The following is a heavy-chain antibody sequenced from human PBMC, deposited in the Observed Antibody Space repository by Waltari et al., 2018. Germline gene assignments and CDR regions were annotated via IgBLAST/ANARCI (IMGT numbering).Heavy chain of an antibody. J-gene: IGHJ4*02. CDR3: TRGIVGATG. V-gene: IGHV3-48*03. D-gene: IGHD1-26*01. CDR1: GYTFSNFE. Sequence: EVLLVESGGDLVQPGGSLRLTCETSGYTFSNFELNWVRQAPGRGMGWIAYSDEGGSWTFYSDSVRGRFTISRDDAKNSAYLQMSNLRVDDSALYYCTRGIVGATGWGQGTLVTVSS. CDR2: SDEGGSWT.